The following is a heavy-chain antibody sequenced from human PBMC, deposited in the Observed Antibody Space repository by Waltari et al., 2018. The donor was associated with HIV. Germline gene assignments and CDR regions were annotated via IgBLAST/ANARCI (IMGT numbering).Heavy chain of an antibody. D-gene: IGHD6-19*01. CDR3: ARRSLRKQWLTGGGFDY. CDR1: GCSISSSSYY. V-gene: IGHV4-39*01. J-gene: IGHJ4*02. Sequence: QLQLQESGPGLVKPSETLSLTCTVSGCSISSSSYYWGWIRKPPGKGLEWIGSIYYSGSTYYNPSLKSRVTISVDTSKNQFSLKLSSVTAADTAVYYCARRSLRKQWLTGGGFDYWGQGTLVTVSS. CDR2: IYYSGST.